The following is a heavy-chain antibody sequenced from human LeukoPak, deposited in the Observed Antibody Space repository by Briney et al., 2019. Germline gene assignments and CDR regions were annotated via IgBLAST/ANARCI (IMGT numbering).Heavy chain of an antibody. V-gene: IGHV4-39*01. D-gene: IGHD2-2*01. CDR3: ARHELSVVPAAQLPAEFDI. Sequence: SETLSLTCTVSGGSISSSSYSWGWIRQPPGKGLEWIGSIYYSGSTYYNPSLKSRVTTSVDTSKNQFSLKLSSVTAADTAVYYCARHELSVVPAAQLPAEFDIWGQGTMVTVSS. CDR2: IYYSGST. CDR1: GGSISSSSYS. J-gene: IGHJ3*02.